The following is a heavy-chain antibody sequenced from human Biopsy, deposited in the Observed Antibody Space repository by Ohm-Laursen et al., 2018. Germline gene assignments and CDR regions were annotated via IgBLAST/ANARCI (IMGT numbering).Heavy chain of an antibody. J-gene: IGHJ4*02. CDR3: ARGEYSSSIFDH. CDR2: ISHTGST. D-gene: IGHD6-6*01. V-gene: IGHV4-34*01. Sequence: TLSLTCAVYNVSFSSFYWSWIRQPPGKGLEWIGEISHTGSTNYNPPLKSRVTMSVDTSKKQLSLKVRSVTAADTAVYYCARGEYSSSIFDHWGQGTLVTVSS. CDR1: NVSFSSFY.